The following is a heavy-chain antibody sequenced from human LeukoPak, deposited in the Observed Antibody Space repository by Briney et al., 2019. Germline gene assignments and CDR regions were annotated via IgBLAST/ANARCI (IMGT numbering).Heavy chain of an antibody. CDR3: ARGSPERPHSSPSPFDP. CDR2: IYYSGST. J-gene: IGHJ5*02. D-gene: IGHD6-13*01. V-gene: IGHV4-39*01. CDR1: GGSISSSSYY. Sequence: SETLSLTCTVSGGSISSSSYYWGWIRQPTGKGLEWIVSIYYSGSTYYNPSLKSRVTISVDTSKNQFSLKLSSVTAADTAVYYCARGSPERPHSSPSPFDPWGQGTLVTVSS.